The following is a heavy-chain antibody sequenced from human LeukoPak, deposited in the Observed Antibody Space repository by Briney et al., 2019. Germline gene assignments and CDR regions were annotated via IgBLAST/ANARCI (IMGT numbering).Heavy chain of an antibody. CDR1: GFTFSSNA. J-gene: IGHJ4*02. V-gene: IGHV3-23*01. Sequence: GESLRLSCAASGFTFSSNAMSWVRQGPGKGLECVSTVSGSGGSTYYADSVKGRFTISRDNSKNTLYLQMNSLRAEDTAVYYCARGKGHDTSSTDYWGQGTLVTVSS. CDR2: VSGSGGST. CDR3: ARGKGHDTSSTDY. D-gene: IGHD3-10*01.